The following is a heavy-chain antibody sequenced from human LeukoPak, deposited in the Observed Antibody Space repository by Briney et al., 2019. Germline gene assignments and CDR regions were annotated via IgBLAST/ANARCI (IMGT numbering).Heavy chain of an antibody. Sequence: GGSLRLSCAASGFTFSSYSMNWVRQAPGKGLEWVSSISSSSSYIYYADSVKGRFTISRDNAKNSLYLQTNSLRAEDTAVYYCARAGSYDFWSGYSNVILEGNSYFDYWGQGTLVTVSS. CDR3: ARAGSYDFWSGYSNVILEGNSYFDY. J-gene: IGHJ4*02. CDR2: ISSSSSYI. D-gene: IGHD3-3*01. CDR1: GFTFSSYS. V-gene: IGHV3-21*01.